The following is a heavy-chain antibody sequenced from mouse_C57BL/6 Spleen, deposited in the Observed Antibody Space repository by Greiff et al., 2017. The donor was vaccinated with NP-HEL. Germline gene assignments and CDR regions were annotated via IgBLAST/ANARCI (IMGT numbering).Heavy chain of an antibody. CDR2: IDPENGDT. CDR1: GFNIKDDY. D-gene: IGHD4-1*02. Sequence: VQLQQSGAELVRPGASVKLSCPASGFNIKDDYMHWVKQRPEQGLAWIGWIDPENGDTEYASKFQGKATITADTSSNTAYLQLSSLTSEDTAVYYCLNWDGGYAMDYWGQGTSVTVSS. V-gene: IGHV14-4*01. J-gene: IGHJ4*01. CDR3: LNWDGGYAMDY.